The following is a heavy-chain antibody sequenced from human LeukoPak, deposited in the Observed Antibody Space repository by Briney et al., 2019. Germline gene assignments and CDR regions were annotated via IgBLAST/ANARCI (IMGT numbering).Heavy chain of an antibody. CDR2: FSASGGTT. V-gene: IGHV3-23*01. Sequence: GGSLRLSCAASGFTFSRSAMNWVRQAPGKGLEWVSSFSASGGTTYYADSVKGRFTISRDNSKNTLSVQMNSLRAEDTAVYYCAKANHSGSYYFDSWGQGTLVTVSS. D-gene: IGHD1-26*01. CDR1: GFTFSRSA. J-gene: IGHJ4*02. CDR3: AKANHSGSYYFDS.